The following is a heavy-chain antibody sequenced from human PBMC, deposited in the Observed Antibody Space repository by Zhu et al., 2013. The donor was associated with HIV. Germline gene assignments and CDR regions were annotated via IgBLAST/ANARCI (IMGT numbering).Heavy chain of an antibody. CDR2: IYPGDSDT. Sequence: EVQLVQSGAEVKKPGESLKISCKGSGYSFTSYWIGWVRQMPGKGLEWMGIIYPGDSDTRYSPSFQGQVTISVDKSSSTAYLQWSSLKASDTAMYYCARHGLLGGSTDNWFDPWGQGTLVTVSS. D-gene: IGHD3-3*01. J-gene: IGHJ5*02. CDR1: GYSFTSYW. CDR3: ARHGLLGGSTDNWFDP. V-gene: IGHV5-51*01.